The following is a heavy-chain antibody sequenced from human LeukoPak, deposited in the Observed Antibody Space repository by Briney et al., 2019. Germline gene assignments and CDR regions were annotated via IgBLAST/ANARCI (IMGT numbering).Heavy chain of an antibody. CDR1: GFTVSSNY. J-gene: IGHJ4*02. D-gene: IGHD3-16*01. V-gene: IGHV3-53*01. Sequence: GGSLRLSCAVSGFTVSSNYMSWVRQAPGRGLEWVSIMYSGGSTYYADSVKGRFTISRDSSKNTVYLQMNSLRVEDTAVYYCARDDGQGGPFDYWGQGTLVTVSS. CDR3: ARDDGQGGPFDY. CDR2: MYSGGST.